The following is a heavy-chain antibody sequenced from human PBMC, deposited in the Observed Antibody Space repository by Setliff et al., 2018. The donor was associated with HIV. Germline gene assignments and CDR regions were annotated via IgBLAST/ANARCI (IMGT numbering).Heavy chain of an antibody. CDR1: GYSITNGNY. CDR2: IYSTGHT. CDR3: ARDRALRFSKSPSFNYFDV. V-gene: IGHV4-38-2*02. J-gene: IGHJ4*02. D-gene: IGHD3-10*01. Sequence: KPSETLSLTCLVFGYSITNGNYWAWIRQSPGKGLEWIGSIYSTGHTYYNPSHKSRLTMSVDTAKNRFSLKLISVTAADTAVYYCARDRALRFSKSPSFNYFDVWGQGALVTV.